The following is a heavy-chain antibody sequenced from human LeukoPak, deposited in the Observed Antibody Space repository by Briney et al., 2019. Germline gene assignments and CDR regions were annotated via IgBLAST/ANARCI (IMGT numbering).Heavy chain of an antibody. CDR2: ISGSSGYT. CDR3: AKVGFSEMEWLLYSDH. Sequence: GGSLRLSCAASGLTFSSNAMSWVRQAPGKGLEWVSAISGSSGYTYYADSVKGRFTISRDNSKNTLYLQMNSLRAEDTAVYYCAKVGFSEMEWLLYSDHWGQGTLVTVSS. D-gene: IGHD3-3*01. V-gene: IGHV3-23*01. CDR1: GLTFSSNA. J-gene: IGHJ4*02.